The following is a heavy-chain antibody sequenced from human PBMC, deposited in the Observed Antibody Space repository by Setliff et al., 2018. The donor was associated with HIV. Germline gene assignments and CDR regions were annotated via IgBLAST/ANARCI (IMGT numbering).Heavy chain of an antibody. CDR1: GASITTSSYY. D-gene: IGHD3-3*01. V-gene: IGHV4-39*01. Sequence: SETLSLTCTVSGASITTSSYYWGWIRQPPGKGLEWIGNIHFSGSTYYNPSLKSRVSISVDTSKNQFSLNLTSVTAADTAVYYCARSKTFYDFWGGYYTHGAFKIWGLGTMVTVSS. CDR2: IHFSGST. CDR3: ARSKTFYDFWGGYYTHGAFKI. J-gene: IGHJ3*02.